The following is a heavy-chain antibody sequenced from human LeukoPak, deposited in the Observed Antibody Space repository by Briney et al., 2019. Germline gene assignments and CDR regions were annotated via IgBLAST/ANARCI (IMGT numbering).Heavy chain of an antibody. CDR3: ARTPSVVVTASPWLGWFDP. CDR1: GGTFSSYA. J-gene: IGHJ5*02. V-gene: IGHV1-69*01. D-gene: IGHD2-21*02. Sequence: GSSVKVSCKASGGTFSSYAISWVRQAPGQGLEWMGGIIPIFGTANYAQKFQGRVTITADESTSTAYMELSSLRSEDTAVYYCARTPSVVVTASPWLGWFDPWGQGTLVTVSS. CDR2: IIPIFGTA.